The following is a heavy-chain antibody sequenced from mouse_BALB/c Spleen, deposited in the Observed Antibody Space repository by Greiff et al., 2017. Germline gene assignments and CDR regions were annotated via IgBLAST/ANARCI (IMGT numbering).Heavy chain of an antibody. J-gene: IGHJ4*01. Sequence: VQRVEFGAELVKPGASVKLSCKASGYTFTSYYMYWVKQRPGQGLEWIGEINPSNGGTNFHEKFKSKATLTVDKSSSTAYMQLRSLTSEDSAVYYCTRSLLRSYAMDYWGQGTSVTVSS. CDR3: TRSLLRSYAMDY. V-gene: IGHV1S81*02. CDR1: GYTFTSYY. D-gene: IGHD1-1*01. CDR2: INPSNGGT.